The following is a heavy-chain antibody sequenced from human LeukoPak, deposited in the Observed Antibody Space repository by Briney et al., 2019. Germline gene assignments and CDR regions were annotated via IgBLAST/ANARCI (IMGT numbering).Heavy chain of an antibody. CDR1: EFTFSKYW. D-gene: IGHD3-3*01. CDR2: IRYDGSDK. J-gene: IGHJ4*02. Sequence: GGSLRLSCAASEFTFSKYWMSWVRQAPGKGLEWVAFIRYDGSDKYYGDSVKGRFTISRDNSKNTLYLQMNSLRPEDTAVYYCAKSGDYDFWSGLDYWGQGTLVTVSS. CDR3: AKSGDYDFWSGLDY. V-gene: IGHV3-30*02.